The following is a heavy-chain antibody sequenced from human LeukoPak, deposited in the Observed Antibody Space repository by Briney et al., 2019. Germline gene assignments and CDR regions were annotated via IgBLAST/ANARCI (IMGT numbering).Heavy chain of an antibody. D-gene: IGHD3-10*01. Sequence: PGRSLRLSCAAAGFTFSSYGVHWVRQAPGKGLEWVAVIWYDGSNKYYADSVKGRFTISRDNSKNTLYLQMNSLRAEDTAVYYCASPMVRGVIIPDYWGQGTLVTVSS. CDR2: IWYDGSNK. J-gene: IGHJ4*02. V-gene: IGHV3-33*01. CDR1: GFTFSSYG. CDR3: ASPMVRGVIIPDY.